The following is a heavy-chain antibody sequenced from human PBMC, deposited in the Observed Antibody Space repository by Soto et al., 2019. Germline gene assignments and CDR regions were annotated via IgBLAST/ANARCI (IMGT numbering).Heavy chain of an antibody. Sequence: PXXTLSLTCTVSGDSISSNSYFWAWIRQPRGEELEWTGXIYYTXTTYYNTAPKXXVTISVDXXKNQFSLKMSSVTAADTAVYYCARHFSADYFDYWGQGALATVSS. CDR2: IYYTXTT. V-gene: IGHV4-39*01. CDR3: ARHFSADYFDY. D-gene: IGHD2-2*01. J-gene: IGHJ4*02. CDR1: GDSISSNSYF.